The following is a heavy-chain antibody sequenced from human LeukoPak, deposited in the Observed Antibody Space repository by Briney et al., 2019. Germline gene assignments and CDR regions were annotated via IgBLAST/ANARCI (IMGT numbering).Heavy chain of an antibody. Sequence: ASVKVSCKASGYTFTSYGISWVRQAPGQGLEWMGWISAYNGNTNYAQKLQGRVTMTTDTSTSTAYMELRSLRSDDTAVYYCARGSPITMVRGVIGGYFDYWGQGTLVTVSS. CDR1: GYTFTSYG. CDR3: ARGSPITMVRGVIGGYFDY. CDR2: ISAYNGNT. D-gene: IGHD3-10*01. J-gene: IGHJ4*02. V-gene: IGHV1-18*01.